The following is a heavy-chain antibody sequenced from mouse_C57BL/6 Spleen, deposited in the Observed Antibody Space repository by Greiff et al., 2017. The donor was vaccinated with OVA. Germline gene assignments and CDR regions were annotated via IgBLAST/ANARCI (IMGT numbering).Heavy chain of an antibody. V-gene: IGHV1-58*01. D-gene: IGHD1-1*01. J-gene: IGHJ1*03. CDR2: IYIGNGYT. CDR1: GYTFTSYG. Sequence: VQLQQSGAELVRPGSSVKMSCKTSGYTFTSYGINWVKQRPGQGLEWIGYIYIGNGYTEYNEKFKGKATLTSDTSSSQAYMQLSSLTSEGSAIYFCASGDYYGSSYWYFDVWGTGTTVTVSS. CDR3: ASGDYYGSSYWYFDV.